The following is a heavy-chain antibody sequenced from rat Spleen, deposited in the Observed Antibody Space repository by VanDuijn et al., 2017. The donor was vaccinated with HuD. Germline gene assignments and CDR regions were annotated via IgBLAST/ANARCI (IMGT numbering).Heavy chain of an antibody. D-gene: IGHD3-2*01. Sequence: EVQLVESGGGLVQPGRSLKLSCVASGFTFNDNWMTWIRQAPTKGLEWVASITTGGDDTYYRDSVKGRFTISRDDEESTLYLQMDSLRSEDTATYFCTRLWDYWGQGVMVTVSS. CDR2: ITTGGDDT. CDR1: GFTFNDNW. CDR3: TRLWDY. V-gene: IGHV5-31*01. J-gene: IGHJ2*01.